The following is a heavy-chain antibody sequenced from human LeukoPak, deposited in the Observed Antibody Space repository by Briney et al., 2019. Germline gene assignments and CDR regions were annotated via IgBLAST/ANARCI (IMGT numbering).Heavy chain of an antibody. Sequence: GGSLRLSCAASGFTFSSYGMSWVRQALGKGLEWVSSIRGSGGNTYYADSVKGRFTISRDNSKSMLYLQINSLRVEDTAVYYCARDGGYTSAWSWGQGTLVTVSS. CDR1: GFTFSSYG. CDR3: ARDGGYTSAWS. V-gene: IGHV3-23*01. D-gene: IGHD6-19*01. CDR2: IRGSGGNT. J-gene: IGHJ5*02.